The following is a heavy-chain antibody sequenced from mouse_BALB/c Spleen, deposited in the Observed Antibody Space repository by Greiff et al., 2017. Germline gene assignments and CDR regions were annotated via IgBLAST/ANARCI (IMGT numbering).Heavy chain of an antibody. J-gene: IGHJ4*01. V-gene: IGHV5-6-5*01. Sequence: EVQLVESGGGLVKPGGSLKLSCAASGFTFSSYAMSWVRQTPEKRLEWVASISSGGSTYYPDSVKGRFTISRDNARNILYLQMSSLRSEDTAMYYCARGRGYYDKYYAMDYWGQGTSVTVSS. CDR1: GFTFSSYA. D-gene: IGHD2-4*01. CDR3: ARGRGYYDKYYAMDY. CDR2: ISSGGST.